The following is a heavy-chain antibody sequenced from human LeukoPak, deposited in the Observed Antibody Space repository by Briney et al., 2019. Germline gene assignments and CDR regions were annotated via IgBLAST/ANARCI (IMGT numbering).Heavy chain of an antibody. J-gene: IGHJ4*02. D-gene: IGHD3-10*01. CDR3: ARDQGELGDYYFDY. Sequence: GGSLRLSCAASRFAFSSYAMTWVRQAPGKGLEWVSTISGSSGNTYYADSVKGRFTISRDNSKNTLYLQMNSLRAEDTAVYYCARDQGELGDYYFDYWGQGTLVTVSS. V-gene: IGHV3-23*01. CDR1: RFAFSSYA. CDR2: ISGSSGNT.